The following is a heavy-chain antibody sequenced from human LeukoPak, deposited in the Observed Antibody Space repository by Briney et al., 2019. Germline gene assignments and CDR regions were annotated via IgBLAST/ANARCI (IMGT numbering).Heavy chain of an antibody. V-gene: IGHV3-9*03. Sequence: GGSLRLSCAASGFTFDDYAMHWVRQAPGKGLEWVSGISWNSGSIGYADSVKGRFTISRDNAKNSLCLQMNSLRAEDMALYYCAKDTGGFDPWGQGTLVTVSS. CDR1: GFTFDDYA. J-gene: IGHJ5*02. CDR2: ISWNSGSI. CDR3: AKDTGGFDP.